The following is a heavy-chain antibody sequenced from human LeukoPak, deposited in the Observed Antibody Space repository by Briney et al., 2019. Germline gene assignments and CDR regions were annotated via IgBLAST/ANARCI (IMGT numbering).Heavy chain of an antibody. CDR3: ARGGLSGGSYYDDRTEFDY. CDR2: IYYSGST. J-gene: IGHJ4*02. D-gene: IGHD1-26*01. Sequence: SETLSLTCTVSGGSISSYYWSWIRQPPGKGLEWIGYIYYSGSTNYNPSLKSRVTISVDTSKNQFPLKLSSVTAADTAVYYCARGGLSGGSYYDDRTEFDYWGQGTLVTVSS. V-gene: IGHV4-59*08. CDR1: GGSISSYY.